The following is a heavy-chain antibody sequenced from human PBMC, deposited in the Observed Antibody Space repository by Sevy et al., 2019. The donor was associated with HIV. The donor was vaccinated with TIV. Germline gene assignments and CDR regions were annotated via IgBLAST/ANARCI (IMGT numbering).Heavy chain of an antibody. Sequence: SETLSLTCAVSGGSISTGSFSWNWIRQPPGKGLEWIGHIYRTGNTYYNPSLGSQVSISVDRSKNPFSLKLSSVTAADTAVCYCVRGPSYGYVSYGFDVWGQGTMVTVSS. CDR1: GGSISTGSFS. V-gene: IGHV4-30-2*01. J-gene: IGHJ3*01. D-gene: IGHD3-16*01. CDR2: IYRTGNT. CDR3: VRGPSYGYVSYGFDV.